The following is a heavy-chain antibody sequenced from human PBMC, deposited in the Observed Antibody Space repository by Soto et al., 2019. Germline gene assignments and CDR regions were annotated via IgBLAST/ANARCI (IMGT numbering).Heavy chain of an antibody. V-gene: IGHV4-31*03. CDR2: IYYSGST. CDR1: GGSISSGGYY. CDR3: ARYYLHYYYSYEDV. Sequence: PSETLSLTCTVSGGSISSGGYYWSWVRQHPGKGLEGRGYIYYSGSTYYNPSLKSRVTISVDTSKNQFSLKLSAVTAADTAVYYCARYYLHYYYSYEDVWGKGTMITVS. J-gene: IGHJ6*03. D-gene: IGHD1-26*01.